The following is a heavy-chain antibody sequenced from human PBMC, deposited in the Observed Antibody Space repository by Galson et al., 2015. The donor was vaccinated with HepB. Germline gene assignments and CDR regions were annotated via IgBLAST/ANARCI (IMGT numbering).Heavy chain of an antibody. V-gene: IGHV3-30*18. CDR2: ISYDGSNK. D-gene: IGHD2-15*01. CDR3: AKDLGSGGRGY. J-gene: IGHJ4*02. Sequence: SLRLSCAASGFTFSSYAMSWVRQAPGKGLEWVAVISYDGSNKYYADSVKGRFTISRDNSKNMLYLQMNSLRAEDTAVYYCAKDLGSGGRGYWGQGTLVTVSS. CDR1: GFTFSSYA.